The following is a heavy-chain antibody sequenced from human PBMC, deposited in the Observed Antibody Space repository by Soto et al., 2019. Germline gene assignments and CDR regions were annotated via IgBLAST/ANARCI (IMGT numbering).Heavy chain of an antibody. CDR1: GYSFTSYW. CDR2: IDPSDSYT. Sequence: XESLKISGKGSGYSFTSYWISLVRQMRGKGLEWMGRIDPSDSYTNYSPSFQGHVTISADKSISTAYLQWSSLKASDTAMYYCARRFPYDFWCGMDVWGQGTTVTVS. CDR3: ARRFPYDFWCGMDV. V-gene: IGHV5-10-1*01. J-gene: IGHJ6*02. D-gene: IGHD3-3*01.